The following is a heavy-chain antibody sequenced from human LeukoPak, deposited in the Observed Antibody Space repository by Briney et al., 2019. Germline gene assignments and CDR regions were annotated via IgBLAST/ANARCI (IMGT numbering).Heavy chain of an antibody. V-gene: IGHV3-23*01. Sequence: PGGSLRLSCAASGFTFSSYAMSWLRQAPGKGLEWVSAISGSGGSTYYAYSVKGQFTISRDNSKNTLYLQMNSLRAEDTAVYYCAKDYPTMIVVVPDAFDIWGQGTMVSVSS. J-gene: IGHJ3*02. CDR2: ISGSGGST. CDR3: AKDYPTMIVVVPDAFDI. D-gene: IGHD3-22*01. CDR1: GFTFSSYA.